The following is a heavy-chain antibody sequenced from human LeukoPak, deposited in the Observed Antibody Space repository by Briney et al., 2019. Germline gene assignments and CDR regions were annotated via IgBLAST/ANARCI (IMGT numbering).Heavy chain of an antibody. D-gene: IGHD3-22*01. Sequence: SETLSLTCTVSGVSMTTYYWSWIRQPPGKGLEWIGYIFYSGSTNYNPSLKSRVTQSVDTSKNQFSLRLSSVTAADTAVYYCARLQFGSGDYHEVDYWGQGTLVTVSS. CDR3: ARLQFGSGDYHEVDY. V-gene: IGHV4-59*08. CDR1: GVSMTTYY. CDR2: IFYSGST. J-gene: IGHJ4*02.